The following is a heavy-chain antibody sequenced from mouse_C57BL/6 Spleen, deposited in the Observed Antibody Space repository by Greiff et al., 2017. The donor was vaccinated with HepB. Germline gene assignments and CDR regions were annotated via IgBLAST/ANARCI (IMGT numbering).Heavy chain of an antibody. CDR2: IDPSDSYT. Sequence: VQLQQPGAELVRPGTSVKLSCKASGYTFTSYWMHWVKQRPGHGLEWIGVIDPSDSYTNYNQKFKGKATLTVDTSSSTAYMQLSSLTSEDSAVYYCARDYGSFDYWGQGTTLTVSS. J-gene: IGHJ2*01. CDR1: GYTFTSYW. D-gene: IGHD1-1*01. V-gene: IGHV1-59*01. CDR3: ARDYGSFDY.